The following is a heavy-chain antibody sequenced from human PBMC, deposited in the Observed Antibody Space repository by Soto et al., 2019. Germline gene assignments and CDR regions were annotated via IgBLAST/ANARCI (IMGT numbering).Heavy chain of an antibody. CDR1: GYTLTSYD. CDR3: ARGVPTSEWWKFDY. Sequence: GASVKVPCKASGYTLTSYDINWVRQSTGQGLEWMGWMNPNSGNTGYAQKFQGRVTMTRNTSISTAYMELSSLRSEDTAVYYCARGVPTSEWWKFDYWGQGTLVTVSS. D-gene: IGHD2-15*01. CDR2: MNPNSGNT. J-gene: IGHJ4*02. V-gene: IGHV1-8*01.